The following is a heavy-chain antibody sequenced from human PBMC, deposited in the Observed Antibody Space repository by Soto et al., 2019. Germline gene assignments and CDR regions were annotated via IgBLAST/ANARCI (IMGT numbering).Heavy chain of an antibody. Sequence: QVQLQQWGAGLLKPSETLSLTCAVYGGSFSGYYWSWIRQPPGKGLEWIGEINHSGSTNYNPSLKSRVTISVDTSKNQFSLKLSSVTAADTAVYYCASLPPVKTSYYYYGMDVWGQGTTVTVSS. CDR3: ASLPPVKTSYYYYGMDV. CDR1: GGSFSGYY. D-gene: IGHD4-17*01. V-gene: IGHV4-34*01. CDR2: INHSGST. J-gene: IGHJ6*02.